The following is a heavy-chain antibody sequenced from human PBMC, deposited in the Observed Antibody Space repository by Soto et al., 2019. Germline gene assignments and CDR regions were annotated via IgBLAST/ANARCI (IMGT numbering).Heavy chain of an antibody. V-gene: IGHV3-23*01. CDR3: AKEDSRVVVMVF. J-gene: IGHJ4*02. CDR1: GLTFSSYT. D-gene: IGHD2-15*01. Sequence: PGGSMRLSCAASGLTFSSYTVSWVRQAPGKGLEWVSAISGSGGSTYYADSVKGRFTISRDNSKNTLYLQMNRLRAEDTAVYYCAKEDSRVVVMVFWGQGTLVTVSS. CDR2: ISGSGGST.